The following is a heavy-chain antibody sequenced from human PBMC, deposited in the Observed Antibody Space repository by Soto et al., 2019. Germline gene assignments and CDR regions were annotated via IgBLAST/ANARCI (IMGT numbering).Heavy chain of an antibody. V-gene: IGHV1-2*02. Sequence: VKVSCKASGYTFTDYLIYWVRQAPGQGLEWMGRINPKSDGTAFAQSFQGRVTMARDTSISTVYMEVSRLRSDDTAVYYCARGDSTDCLNGVCSFNYNYHLDVWGQGTTVTVSS. J-gene: IGHJ6*03. CDR3: ARGDSTDCLNGVCSFNYNYHLDV. CDR1: GYTFTDYL. CDR2: INPKSDGT. D-gene: IGHD2-8*01.